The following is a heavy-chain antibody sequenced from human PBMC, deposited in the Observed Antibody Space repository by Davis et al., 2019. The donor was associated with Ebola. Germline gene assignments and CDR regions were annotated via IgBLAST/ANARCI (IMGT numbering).Heavy chain of an antibody. CDR2: TYYASKWYN. J-gene: IGHJ3*02. CDR1: GDSVSSGG. Sequence: PSETLSLTCDISGDSVSSGGWNWIRQSPSRGLEWLGRTYYASKWYNHYAASVKSRTTINADTSKNEFSLQLNSVTPEDTAVYYCARGWLRTGLDIWGQGTMVIVSS. D-gene: IGHD3/OR15-3a*01. CDR3: ARGWLRTGLDI. V-gene: IGHV6-1*01.